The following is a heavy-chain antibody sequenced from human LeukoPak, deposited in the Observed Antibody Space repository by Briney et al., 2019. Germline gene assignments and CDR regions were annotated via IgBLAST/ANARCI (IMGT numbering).Heavy chain of an antibody. CDR1: GFTFDDYT. CDR2: ISWDGGTT. Sequence: PGGSLRLSCEASGFTFDDYTMHRVRQSPGKGLEWVSLISWDGGTTYYADSVRGRFTISRDNSKNSLYLQMNSLRTEDTALYYCAKDRGYYYDSSAYGSYFDYWGQGTLVTVSS. D-gene: IGHD3-22*01. V-gene: IGHV3-43*01. J-gene: IGHJ4*02. CDR3: AKDRGYYYDSSAYGSYFDY.